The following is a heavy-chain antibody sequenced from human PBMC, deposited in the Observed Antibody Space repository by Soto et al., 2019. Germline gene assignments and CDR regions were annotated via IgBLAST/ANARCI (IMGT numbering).Heavy chain of an antibody. J-gene: IGHJ4*02. CDR1: GFTFSTYG. D-gene: IGHD3-10*01. CDR2: ISNDGNNK. Sequence: GGSLRLSCAASGFTFSTYGMHWVRQAPGKGLEWVAVISNDGNNKYYADSVKGRFTISRDISKNTLYLQMNSLRTEDTAVYYCAKDYYGSGSYTLASYWGQGTLVTVSS. CDR3: AKDYYGSGSYTLASY. V-gene: IGHV3-30*18.